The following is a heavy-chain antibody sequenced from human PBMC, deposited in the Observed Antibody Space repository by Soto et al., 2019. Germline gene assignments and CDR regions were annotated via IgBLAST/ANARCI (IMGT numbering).Heavy chain of an antibody. CDR3: AREGAAPYYYYGMDV. J-gene: IGHJ6*02. CDR1: GGSISSGGYF. D-gene: IGHD6-6*01. CDR2: IYYSGST. V-gene: IGHV4-31*03. Sequence: QVQLQESGPGLVKPSQTLSLTCTVSGGSISSGGYFWSWIRQHPGKGLEWIGFIYYSGSTYYNPSLKSRVTISVDTSKNQFSLKLSSVTAADMAVYYCAREGAAPYYYYGMDVWGQGTTVTVSS.